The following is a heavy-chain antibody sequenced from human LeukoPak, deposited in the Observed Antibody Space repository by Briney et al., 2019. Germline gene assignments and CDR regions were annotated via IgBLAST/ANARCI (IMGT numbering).Heavy chain of an antibody. CDR1: GGSFSGYY. CDR2: INHSGST. Sequence: SETLSLTCAVYGGSFSGYYWSWIRQPPGKGLEWIGQINHSGSTNYNPSLKSRVTISVDTSKNQFSLKLSSVTAADTAVYYCARERGYYYGSGSYYSWGQGTLVTVSS. V-gene: IGHV4-34*01. CDR3: ARERGYYYGSGSYYS. D-gene: IGHD3-10*01. J-gene: IGHJ5*02.